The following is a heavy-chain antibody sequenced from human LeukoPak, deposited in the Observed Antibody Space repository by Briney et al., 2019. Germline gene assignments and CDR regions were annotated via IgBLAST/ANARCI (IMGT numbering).Heavy chain of an antibody. CDR3: AREGLDY. J-gene: IGHJ4*02. V-gene: IGHV1-8*03. Sequence: SVKVSCKASGYTFSTYDINWVRQATGQGLEWMGYMNPNSGNTGYAQKFQGRVTITTNTPISTAYMELSSLISDDTAVYCCAREGLDYWGQGTLVTVSS. CDR2: MNPNSGNT. CDR1: GYTFSTYD.